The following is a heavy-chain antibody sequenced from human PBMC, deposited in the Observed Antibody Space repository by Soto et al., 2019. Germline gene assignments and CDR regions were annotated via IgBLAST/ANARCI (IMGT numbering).Heavy chain of an antibody. CDR2: IYSGGST. V-gene: IGHV3-53*01. J-gene: IGHJ6*02. Sequence: PGGSLRLSCAASGFTVSINYMSWVRQAPGKGLEWVSVIYSGGSTYYADSVKGRFTIARDNSKNTLYLQMNSLRAEDTAVYYCARDHPLRYCSSTSCPYGMDVWGQGTTVTVSS. CDR1: GFTVSINY. D-gene: IGHD2-2*01. CDR3: ARDHPLRYCSSTSCPYGMDV.